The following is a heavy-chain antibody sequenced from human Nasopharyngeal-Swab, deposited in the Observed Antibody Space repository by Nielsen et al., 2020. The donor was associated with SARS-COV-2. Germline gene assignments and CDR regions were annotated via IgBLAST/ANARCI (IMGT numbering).Heavy chain of an antibody. D-gene: IGHD6-13*01. V-gene: IGHV3-53*01. CDR2: IYSGGST. CDR3: ARDSSSSWYEGYDAFDI. J-gene: IGHJ3*02. Sequence: GGSLRLSCAASGFTVSSNYMSWVRQAPGKGLEWVSVIYSGGSTYYADSVKGRFTVSRDNPKNTLYPQMNSLRAEDTAVYYCARDSSSSWYEGYDAFDIWGQGTMVTVSS. CDR1: GFTVSSNY.